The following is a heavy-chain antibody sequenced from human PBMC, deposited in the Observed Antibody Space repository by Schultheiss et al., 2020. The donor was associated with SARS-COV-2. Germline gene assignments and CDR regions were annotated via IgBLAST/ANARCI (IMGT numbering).Heavy chain of an antibody. CDR3: AREHYYDSPYDY. V-gene: IGHV1-3*02. J-gene: IGHJ4*02. D-gene: IGHD3-22*01. CDR1: GYTFTSYA. Sequence: GESLKISCKASGYTFTSYAMHWVRQAPGQRLEWMGWSNAGNGNTKYSQEFQGRVTITRDTSASTAYMELSSLRSDDTAVYYCAREHYYDSPYDYWGQGTLVTVSS. CDR2: SNAGNGNT.